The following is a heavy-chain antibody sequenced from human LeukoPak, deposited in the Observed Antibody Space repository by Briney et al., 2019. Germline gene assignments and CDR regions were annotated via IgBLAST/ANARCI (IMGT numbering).Heavy chain of an antibody. CDR2: INPSGGST. CDR1: GYTFTSYY. CDR3: ARETYYYDSSGSPPGFDP. V-gene: IGHV1-46*01. D-gene: IGHD3-22*01. Sequence: ASVKVSCKASGYTFTSYYMHWVRQAPGQGLEWMGIINPSGGSTSYALKFQGRVTMTRDTSTSTVYMELSSLRSEDTAVYYCARETYYYDSSGSPPGFDPWGQGTLVTVSS. J-gene: IGHJ5*02.